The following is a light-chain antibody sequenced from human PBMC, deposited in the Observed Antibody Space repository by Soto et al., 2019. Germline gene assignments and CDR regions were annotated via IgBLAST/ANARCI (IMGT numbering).Light chain of an antibody. CDR2: WAS. CDR3: QQYYSTPLT. J-gene: IGKJ4*01. V-gene: IGKV4-1*01. CDR1: QSFLYSSNNKNY. Sequence: DIVMTQSQDSLAVSLGERATINCKSSQSFLYSSNNKNYLAWYQQKPGQPPKLLIYWASTRESGVPDRFSGSGSGTDFTLTISSLQAEDVAVYYCQQYYSTPLTFGGGTKVDIK.